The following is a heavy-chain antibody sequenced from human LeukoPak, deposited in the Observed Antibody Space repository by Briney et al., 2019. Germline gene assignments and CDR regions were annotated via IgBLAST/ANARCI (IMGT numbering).Heavy chain of an antibody. V-gene: IGHV3-23*01. CDR3: AKDPRGGSGSYEDNWFDP. Sequence: GGSLRLSCAVSGFTFSDYYMSWIRQAPGKGLEWVSAISGSGGSTYYADSVKGRFTISRDNSKNTLYLQMNSLRAEDTAVYYCAKDPRGGSGSYEDNWFDPWGQGTLVTVSS. D-gene: IGHD3-10*01. J-gene: IGHJ5*02. CDR2: ISGSGGST. CDR1: GFTFSDYY.